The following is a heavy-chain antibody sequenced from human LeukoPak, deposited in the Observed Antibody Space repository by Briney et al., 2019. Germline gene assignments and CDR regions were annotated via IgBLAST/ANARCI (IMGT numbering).Heavy chain of an antibody. CDR1: GGSISSYY. D-gene: IGHD6-13*01. V-gene: IGHV4-59*12. J-gene: IGHJ2*01. Sequence: PSETLSLTCTVSGGSISSYYWSWIRQPPGKGLEWIGYIYYSGSTNYNPSLKSRVTISVDTSKNQFSLKLSSVTAADTAVYYCAREENYSSSWYADWYFDLWGRGTLVTVSS. CDR3: AREENYSSSWYADWYFDL. CDR2: IYYSGST.